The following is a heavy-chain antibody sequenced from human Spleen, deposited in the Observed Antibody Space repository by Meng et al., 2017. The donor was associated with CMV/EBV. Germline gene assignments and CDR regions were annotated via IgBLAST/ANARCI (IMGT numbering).Heavy chain of an antibody. CDR2: IIPILGIA. J-gene: IGHJ3*02. V-gene: IGHV1-69*10. CDR1: GGTFSSYA. D-gene: IGHD5-18*01. Sequence: SVKVSCKASGGTFSSYAISWVRQAPGQGLEWMGGIIPILGIANYAQKFQGRVTITADKSTSTAYMELSSLRSEDTAVYYCARDRHSYGPNDAFDIWGQGTMVTVSS. CDR3: ARDRHSYGPNDAFDI.